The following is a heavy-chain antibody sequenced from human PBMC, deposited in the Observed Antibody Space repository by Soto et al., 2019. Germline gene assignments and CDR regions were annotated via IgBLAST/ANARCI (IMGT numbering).Heavy chain of an antibody. D-gene: IGHD5-18*01. J-gene: IGHJ4*02. CDR1: GFPFDSYG. V-gene: IGHV3-23*01. Sequence: GGSLRLSCVASGFPFDSYGIHWVRQPPGKGLEWVSAISPSASDTLYADSVKGRFTISRDNSQNTLFLQMTSLRADDTAVYYCAKGGYTFAYEWGQGALVTVSS. CDR2: ISPSASDT. CDR3: AKGGYTFAYE.